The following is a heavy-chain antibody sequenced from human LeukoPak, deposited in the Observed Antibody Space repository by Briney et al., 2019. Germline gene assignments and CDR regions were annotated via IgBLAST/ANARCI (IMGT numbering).Heavy chain of an antibody. CDR1: GVSIGSYY. CDR2: IYYSGGT. D-gene: IGHD1-14*01. V-gene: IGHV4-59*01. CDR3: ARAREPDTGRFEY. Sequence: SETLSLTCTVSGVSIGSYYWSWIRQPPGEGLEWIGYIYYSGGTNYNPSLKSRVTISLDTPKKQFSLKLSSVTAADTAVYYCARAREPDTGRFEYWGQGTLVTVSS. J-gene: IGHJ4*02.